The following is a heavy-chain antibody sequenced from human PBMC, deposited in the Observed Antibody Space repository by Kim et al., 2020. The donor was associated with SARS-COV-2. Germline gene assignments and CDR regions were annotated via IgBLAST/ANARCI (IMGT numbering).Heavy chain of an antibody. CDR2: INHSGST. CDR3: ARDPNDYGGPRVDY. Sequence: SETLSLTCAVYGGSFSGYYWSWIRQPPGKGLEWIGEINHSGSTNYNPSLKSRVTISVDTSKNQFSLKLSSVTAADTAVYYCARDPNDYGGPRVDYWGQGTLVTVSS. J-gene: IGHJ4*02. V-gene: IGHV4-34*01. D-gene: IGHD4-17*01. CDR1: GGSFSGYY.